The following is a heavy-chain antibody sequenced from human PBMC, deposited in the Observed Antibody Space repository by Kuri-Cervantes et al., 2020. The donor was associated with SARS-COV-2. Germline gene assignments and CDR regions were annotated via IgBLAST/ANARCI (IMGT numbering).Heavy chain of an antibody. CDR2: ISSSSSYI. J-gene: IGHJ2*01. CDR1: GFTFSSYS. D-gene: IGHD3-3*01. CDR3: ARDKRSLDFWSGYYSTRTRYWYFDL. V-gene: IGHV3-21*01. Sequence: GGSLRLSCAASGFTFSSYSMNWVRQAPGKGLEWVSSISSSSSYIYYADSVKGRFTISRDNAKNSLSLQMNSLRAEDTAVYYCARDKRSLDFWSGYYSTRTRYWYFDLWGRGTLVTDSS.